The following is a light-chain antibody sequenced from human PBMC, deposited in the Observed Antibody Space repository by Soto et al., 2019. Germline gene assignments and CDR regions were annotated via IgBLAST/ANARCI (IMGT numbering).Light chain of an antibody. CDR2: EVS. V-gene: IGLV2-14*01. CDR3: SSFTSTNTRV. Sequence: QSALTQPASVSGSPGQSITISCTGTSSDVGGYNYVSWYQQHPGKAPKLMIYEVSNRPSGVSNRFSGSKSGNTASLTISGLQAEDEADYYCSSFTSTNTRVLGGGTKLTVL. J-gene: IGLJ3*02. CDR1: SSDVGGYNY.